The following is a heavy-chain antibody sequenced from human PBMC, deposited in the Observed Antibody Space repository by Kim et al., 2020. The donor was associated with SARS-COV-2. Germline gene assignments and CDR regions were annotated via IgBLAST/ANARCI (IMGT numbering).Heavy chain of an antibody. CDR2: IYYSGST. V-gene: IGHV4-39*07. CDR1: GGSISSSSYY. CDR3: ARVRRPRGYYGSGSYYN. J-gene: IGHJ4*02. Sequence: SETLSLTCTVSGGSISSSSYYWGWIRQPPGKGLEWIGSIYYSGSTYYNPSLKSRVTISVDTSKNQFSLKLSSVTAADTAVYYCARVRRPRGYYGSGSYYNWGQGTLVTVSS. D-gene: IGHD3-10*01.